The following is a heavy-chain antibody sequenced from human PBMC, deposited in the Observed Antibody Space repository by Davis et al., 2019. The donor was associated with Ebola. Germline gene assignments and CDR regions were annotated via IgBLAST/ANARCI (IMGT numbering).Heavy chain of an antibody. D-gene: IGHD4-23*01. CDR2: ISSNGDTT. V-gene: IGHV3-64D*06. J-gene: IGHJ4*02. CDR3: VKGGVVTARPFDY. Sequence: GESLKISCSASGFTFNNFAMHWVRQTPGKGLEYVSSISSNGDTTYYADSVKGRFTISRDNYKNTLYLQMSSLRTEDMAVYYCVKGGVVTARPFDYWGQGTLVIVSS. CDR1: GFTFNNFA.